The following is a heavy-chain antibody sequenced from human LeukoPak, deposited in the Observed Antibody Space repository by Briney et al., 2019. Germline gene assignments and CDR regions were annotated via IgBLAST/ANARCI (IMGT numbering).Heavy chain of an antibody. V-gene: IGHV3-9*01. CDR1: GFTFDDYA. Sequence: PGRSLRLSCAASGFTFDDYAMHWVRQAPGKGLEWVSGISWNSGSIGYADSVKGRFTISRDNAKNSLYLQMNSLRAEDTALYYCAKGIVEQLHYYYGMDVWGQGTTVTVSS. J-gene: IGHJ6*02. CDR3: AKGIVEQLHYYYGMDV. D-gene: IGHD6-6*01. CDR2: ISWNSGSI.